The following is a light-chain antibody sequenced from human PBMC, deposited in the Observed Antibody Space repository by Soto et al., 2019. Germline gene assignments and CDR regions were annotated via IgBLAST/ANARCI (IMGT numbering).Light chain of an antibody. Sequence: QSVLTQPASVSGSPGQSITISCTGTSSDVGNYNFVSWYQKHPGKAPKFVIYEVYKRPSGISNRFSGSKSGNTASLTISGLQAEDDADYYCCSYAGSTTFVIFGGGTKLTVL. V-gene: IGLV2-23*02. CDR3: CSYAGSTTFVI. CDR2: EVY. J-gene: IGLJ2*01. CDR1: SSDVGNYNF.